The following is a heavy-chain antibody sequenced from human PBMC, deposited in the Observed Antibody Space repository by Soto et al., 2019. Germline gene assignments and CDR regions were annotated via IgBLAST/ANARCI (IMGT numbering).Heavy chain of an antibody. V-gene: IGHV4-59*01. CDR1: GGSISSYY. CDR3: ARWGLVGVTFDY. J-gene: IGHJ4*02. D-gene: IGHD1-26*01. Sequence: SETLSLTCTVSGGSISSYYWSWIRQPPGKGLEWIGYIYYSGSTNYNPSLKSRVTISVDTSKNQFSLKLSSVTATDTAVYYCARWGLVGVTFDYWGQGTLVTVSS. CDR2: IYYSGST.